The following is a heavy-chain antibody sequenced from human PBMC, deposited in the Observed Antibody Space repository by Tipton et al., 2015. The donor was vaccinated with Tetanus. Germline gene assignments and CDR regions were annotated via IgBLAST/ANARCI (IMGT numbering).Heavy chain of an antibody. CDR1: GGSLRSGDHY. D-gene: IGHD3-3*01. J-gene: IGHJ4*02. V-gene: IGHV4-61*03. Sequence: TLSLTCTVSGGSLRSGDHYWSRIRQPPGKGLEWLAYISSSWSTNSDYSLKRRITISRDTSKNHFSLNLASVTAADTAVYFCARANFDFPKKGPFDSWGQGIPVIVSA. CDR2: ISSSWST. CDR3: ARANFDFPKKGPFDS.